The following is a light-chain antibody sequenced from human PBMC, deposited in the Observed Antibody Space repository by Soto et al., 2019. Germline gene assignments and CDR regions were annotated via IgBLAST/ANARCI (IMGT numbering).Light chain of an antibody. Sequence: EIVLTQSPGTLSSSPGERATLSCRASQSLSSNFLAWYPQKPGQAPRLLIYDASSRATGIPDRFSGSGSGTDFTITISRLETEDFAVYYCQKYGSSPRTFGQGTKVEIK. J-gene: IGKJ1*01. CDR1: QSLSSNF. CDR3: QKYGSSPRT. V-gene: IGKV3-20*01. CDR2: DAS.